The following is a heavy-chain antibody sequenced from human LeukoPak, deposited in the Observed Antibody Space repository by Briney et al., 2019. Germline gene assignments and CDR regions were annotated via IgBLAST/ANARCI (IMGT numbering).Heavy chain of an antibody. CDR1: GFIFSDYS. D-gene: IGHD6-13*01. Sequence: GGSLRLSCAASGFIFSDYSLNWVRQAPGKGLEWVSYISGSSSTIYYADSVKGRFTISRDNAENSLYLQMNSLRAEDTAMYYCARIPYSSTWYGEFDYWGQGTLVTVSS. J-gene: IGHJ4*02. CDR2: ISGSSSTI. CDR3: ARIPYSSTWYGEFDY. V-gene: IGHV3-48*04.